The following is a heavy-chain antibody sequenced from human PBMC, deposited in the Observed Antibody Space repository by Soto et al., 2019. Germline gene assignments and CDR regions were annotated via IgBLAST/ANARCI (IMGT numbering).Heavy chain of an antibody. CDR1: GGSFSGYY. CDR2: INHSGST. V-gene: IGHV4-34*01. D-gene: IGHD6-13*01. CDR3: ARRAAAGTGTSRYNWFDP. Sequence: QVQLQQWGAGLLKPSETLSLTCAVYGGSFSGYYWSWIRQPPGKGLEWIGEINHSGSTNYNPSLKSRVTISVDTSKNKFSLKLSSVTAADTAVYYCARRAAAGTGTSRYNWFDPWGQGTLVTVSS. J-gene: IGHJ5*02.